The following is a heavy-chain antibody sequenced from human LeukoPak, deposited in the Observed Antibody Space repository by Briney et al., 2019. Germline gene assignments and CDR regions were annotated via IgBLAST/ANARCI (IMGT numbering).Heavy chain of an antibody. V-gene: IGHV5-51*01. D-gene: IGHD2-2*01. J-gene: IGHJ4*02. CDR2: IYPGDSDT. CDR3: ARSIGPGCSSTSCFVSFDY. CDR1: GYSFTAYW. Sequence: GESLKISCKGSGYSFTAYWIGWVRQMPGKGLEWMGIIYPGDSDTRYSPSVQGQVTISADKSVRTAYLQWSSLKASDTAMYYCARSIGPGCSSTSCFVSFDYWGQGTLLTVSS.